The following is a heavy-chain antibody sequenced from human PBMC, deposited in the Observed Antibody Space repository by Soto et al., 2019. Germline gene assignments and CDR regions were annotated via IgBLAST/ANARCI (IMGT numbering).Heavy chain of an antibody. J-gene: IGHJ4*02. V-gene: IGHV4-59*01. Sequence: PSETLSLTCTVSGGSISSYYWSWIRQPPGKGLEWIGYIYYSRSTNYNPSLKSRVTISVDTSKNQFSLKLSSVTASDTAVYYCAREDSSGYYYFFDYWGQGTLVTVS. CDR1: GGSISSYY. CDR2: IYYSRST. D-gene: IGHD3-22*01. CDR3: AREDSSGYYYFFDY.